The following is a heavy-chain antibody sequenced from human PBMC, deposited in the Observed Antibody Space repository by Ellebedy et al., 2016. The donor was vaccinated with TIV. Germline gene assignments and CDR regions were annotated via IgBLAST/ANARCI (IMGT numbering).Heavy chain of an antibody. Sequence: PGGSLRLSCAASGFTFSSYSMNWVRQAPGKGLEWVSYIGNSDTKYYADSVKGRFTISRDNAKNSLYLQMNSLRAEDTAVYYCARPLRYYDSRATSDAFDIWGQGTMVTVSS. V-gene: IGHV3-48*04. CDR3: ARPLRYYDSRATSDAFDI. CDR2: IGNSDTK. D-gene: IGHD3-22*01. CDR1: GFTFSSYS. J-gene: IGHJ3*02.